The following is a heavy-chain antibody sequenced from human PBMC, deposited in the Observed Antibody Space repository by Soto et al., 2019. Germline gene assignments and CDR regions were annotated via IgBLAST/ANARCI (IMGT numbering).Heavy chain of an antibody. CDR1: GGSISSGGYY. D-gene: IGHD3-22*01. CDR3: ASAPDLAYYDSSNWFDP. CDR2: IYYSGST. Sequence: PSETLSLTCTVSGGSISSGGYYWSWIRQHPGKGLEWIGYIYYSGSTYYNPSLKSRVTISVDTSKNQFSLKLSSVTAADTAVYYCASAPDLAYYDSSNWFDPWGQGTLVTVSS. J-gene: IGHJ5*02. V-gene: IGHV4-31*03.